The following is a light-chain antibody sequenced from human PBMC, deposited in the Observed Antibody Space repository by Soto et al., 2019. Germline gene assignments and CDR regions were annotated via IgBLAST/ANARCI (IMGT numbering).Light chain of an antibody. CDR1: SSDVGGYNY. CDR2: DVS. J-gene: IGLJ1*01. Sequence: ALTQPASVSGYPGQAITISCTGTSSDVGGYNYVSWYQQHPGKAPKLMIYDVSNRPSGVSNRFSGSKSGNTASLTISGLQAEDEADYYCSSYTSSSTPYVFGTGTKVTVL. V-gene: IGLV2-14*01. CDR3: SSYTSSSTPYV.